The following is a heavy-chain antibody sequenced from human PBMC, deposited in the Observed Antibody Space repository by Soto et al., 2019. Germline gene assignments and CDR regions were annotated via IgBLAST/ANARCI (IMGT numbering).Heavy chain of an antibody. J-gene: IGHJ4*02. V-gene: IGHV3-23*01. CDR1: GFTFNNYA. CDR3: AKGRGGSGSLTPRVNS. CDR2: ISGGGDTT. D-gene: IGHD3-10*01. Sequence: EVQLLESGGGLVQPGGSLRLSCAASGFTFNNYAMTWVRQAPGKGLEWVSAISGGGDTTSYADSVKGRFTVSRDGSKNTRYLRVSSLRAEDTALYYCAKGRGGSGSLTPRVNSWGQGTLVTVSS.